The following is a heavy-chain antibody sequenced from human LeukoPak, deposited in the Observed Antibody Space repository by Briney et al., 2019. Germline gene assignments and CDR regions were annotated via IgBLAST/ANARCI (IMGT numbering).Heavy chain of an antibody. Sequence: SVKVSCKASGGIFSSYAISWVRQAPGQGLEWMGGIIPIFGTANYAQKFQGRVTITADESTSTAYMELSSLRSEDTAVHYCARSGYYDSSGYYYFDYWGQGTLVTVSS. CDR3: ARSGYYDSSGYYYFDY. CDR2: IIPIFGTA. V-gene: IGHV1-69*13. D-gene: IGHD3-22*01. J-gene: IGHJ4*02. CDR1: GGIFSSYA.